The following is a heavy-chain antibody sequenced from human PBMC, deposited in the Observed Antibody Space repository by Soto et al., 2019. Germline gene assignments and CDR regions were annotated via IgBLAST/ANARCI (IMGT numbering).Heavy chain of an antibody. V-gene: IGHV4-59*08. D-gene: IGHD2-2*01. CDR3: ASQCRAHCSNTRCSCFDY. Sequence: CIMKQQRKGLEYIGYIYYSGSTYYNPSLKSRVTMSVDTSKNQSSLRLSSVTAADTAVYYCASQCRAHCSNTRCSCFDYWGQGTLVTVSS. J-gene: IGHJ4*02. CDR2: IYYSGST.